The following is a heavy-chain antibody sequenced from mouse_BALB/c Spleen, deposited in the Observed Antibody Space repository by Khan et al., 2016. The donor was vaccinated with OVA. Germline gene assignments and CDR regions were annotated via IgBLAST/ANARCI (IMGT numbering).Heavy chain of an antibody. J-gene: IGHJ3*01. CDR3: AREWAAWFAY. CDR1: GYTFTDYY. V-gene: IGHV1-77*01. Sequence: VQLQQSGAQLARPGASVKLSCKASGYTFTDYYINWMRQRTGQGLEWIGEIYPGSDNTYYNEKFKGRATLTVDKSSSTAYMEFSSLTSEDAAVYFCAREWAAWFAYWGQGTLVTVSA. CDR2: IYPGSDNT.